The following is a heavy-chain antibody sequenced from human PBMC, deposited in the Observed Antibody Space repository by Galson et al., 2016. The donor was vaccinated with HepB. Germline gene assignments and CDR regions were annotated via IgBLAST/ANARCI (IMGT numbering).Heavy chain of an antibody. CDR1: GYTFTNHG. J-gene: IGHJ4*02. CDR3: ARCLGKLSCHVGVDY. CDR2: ISVYNDDT. D-gene: IGHD3-16*02. Sequence: QSGAEVKRPGASVKVSCKSSGYTFTNHGITWMRQAPGQGLEWMGWISVYNDDTDYEQKFQGRVTMTADTSTTTAHMELRRLRSDDTAVYYCARCLGKLSCHVGVDYWGQGSLVTVSS. V-gene: IGHV1-18*01.